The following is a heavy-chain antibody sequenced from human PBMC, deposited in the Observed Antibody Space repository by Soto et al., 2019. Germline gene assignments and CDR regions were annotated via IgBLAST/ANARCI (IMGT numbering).Heavy chain of an antibody. CDR2: SSGSGATA. CDR1: GFPFNRYA. J-gene: IGHJ4*02. D-gene: IGHD2-21*02. V-gene: IGHV3-23*01. CDR3: AKDPEVVVTALDY. Sequence: PGGSLRLSCAASGFPFNRYAMNWVRQAAGKGLEWVSGSSGSGATAYYSASVKGRFTSSRDNSKNTLYLQMNSLGAGDTALYYCAKDPEVVVTALDYGGQGTMVTVAS.